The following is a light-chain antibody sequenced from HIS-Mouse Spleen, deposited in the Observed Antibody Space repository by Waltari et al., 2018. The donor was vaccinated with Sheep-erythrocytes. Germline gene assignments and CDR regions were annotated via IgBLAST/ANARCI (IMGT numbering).Light chain of an antibody. Sequence: QSALTQPRSVSGSPGQSVTISCTGTSSDFGGYNYVPWYQPHPGTAPKLMIYDVSKRPSGVPDRFSGSKSGNTASLTISGLQAEDEADYYCCSYAGSYNHVFATGTKVTVL. CDR2: DVS. CDR3: CSYAGSYNHV. J-gene: IGLJ1*01. CDR1: SSDFGGYNY. V-gene: IGLV2-11*01.